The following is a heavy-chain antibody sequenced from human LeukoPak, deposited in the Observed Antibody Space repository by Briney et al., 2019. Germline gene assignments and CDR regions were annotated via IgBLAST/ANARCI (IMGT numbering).Heavy chain of an antibody. D-gene: IGHD6-6*01. CDR2: IIPIFGTA. Sequence: SVKVSCKASGGTFTSYAISWVRQAPGQGLEWMGGIIPIFGTANYAQKFQGRVTITADESTSTAYMELSSLRSEDTAVYYCARTQIAARNYYYYGMDVWGQGTTVTVSS. V-gene: IGHV1-69*13. CDR1: GGTFTSYA. J-gene: IGHJ6*02. CDR3: ARTQIAARNYYYYGMDV.